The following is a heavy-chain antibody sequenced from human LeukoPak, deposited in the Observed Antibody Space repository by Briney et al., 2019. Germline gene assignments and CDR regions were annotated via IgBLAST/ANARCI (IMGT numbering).Heavy chain of an antibody. CDR3: ARGAVVMPGIAVAGTDY. CDR2: IIPILGIA. Sequence: GASVKVSCKASGGTFSSYAISWVRQAPGQGLEWMGRIIPILGIANYAQKFQGRVTITADKSTSTAYMELSSLRSEDTAVYYCARGAVVMPGIAVAGTDYWGQGTLVTVSS. CDR1: GGTFSSYA. V-gene: IGHV1-69*04. J-gene: IGHJ4*02. D-gene: IGHD6-19*01.